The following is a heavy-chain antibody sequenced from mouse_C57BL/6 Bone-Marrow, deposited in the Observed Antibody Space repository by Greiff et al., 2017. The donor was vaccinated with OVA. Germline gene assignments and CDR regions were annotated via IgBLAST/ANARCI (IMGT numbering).Heavy chain of an antibody. D-gene: IGHD4-1*01. CDR2: IDPSDSET. Sequence: QVQLQQPGAELVRPGSSVKLSCKASGYTFTSYWMHWVKQRPIQGLEWIGNIDPSDSETHYNQKFKDKATLTVDKSSCTAYVQLSSLTSDYSAVYYCATGTPCLRYWYFDVWGTGTTVTVSS. CDR3: ATGTPCLRYWYFDV. CDR1: GYTFTSYW. J-gene: IGHJ1*03. V-gene: IGHV1-52*01.